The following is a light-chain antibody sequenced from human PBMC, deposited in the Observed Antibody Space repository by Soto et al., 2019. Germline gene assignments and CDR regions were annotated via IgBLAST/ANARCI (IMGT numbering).Light chain of an antibody. CDR1: QSVLYSSNNKNY. CDR3: QQYYSTLIT. CDR2: WAS. J-gene: IGKJ5*01. V-gene: IGKV4-1*01. Sequence: DIVMTQSPDSLAVSLGERATLNCKSSQSVLYSSNNKNYLAWYKQKPGQPPKLLISWASTRESGVPDRFSGSGSGTNFTLTISSLQAEDVAVYYCQQYYSTLITFGQGTRLEI.